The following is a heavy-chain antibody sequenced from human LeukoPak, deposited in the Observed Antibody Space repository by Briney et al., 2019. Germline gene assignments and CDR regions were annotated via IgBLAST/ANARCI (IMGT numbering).Heavy chain of an antibody. J-gene: IGHJ4*02. CDR3: ARVLSYDFWSGYYYFDY. V-gene: IGHV3-21*01. CDR1: GFTFSSYS. D-gene: IGHD3-3*01. Sequence: GGSLRLSCAASGFTFSSYSMNWVRQAPGKGLEWVSSISSSSYIYYADSVKGRFTISRDNAKNSLYLQMNSLRAEDTAVYYCARVLSYDFWSGYYYFDYWGQGTLVTVSS. CDR2: ISSSSYI.